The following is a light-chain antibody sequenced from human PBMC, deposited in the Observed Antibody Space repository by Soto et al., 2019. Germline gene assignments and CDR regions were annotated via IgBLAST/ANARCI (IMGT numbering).Light chain of an antibody. J-gene: IGKJ1*01. CDR3: QQGYSTRT. V-gene: IGKV1-39*01. CDR2: AAS. Sequence: DIQMTQSPSSLSASVGDRVTITCRASRSISSFLNWYQQKPGKAPKLLIYAASSLQSGVPSRFSGSGYGTDFTLTISSLQAEDFATYYCQQGYSTRTFGQGTKVDIK. CDR1: RSISSF.